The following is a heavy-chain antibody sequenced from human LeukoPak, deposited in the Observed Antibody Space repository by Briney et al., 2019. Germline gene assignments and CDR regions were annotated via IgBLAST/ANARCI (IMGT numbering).Heavy chain of an antibody. CDR2: ITSSSNNI. J-gene: IGHJ4*02. Sequence: GGSLRLSCAASGFTFSSFSMNWVRQAPGKGLEWVSSITSSSNNIYYASSVRGRSTISRDNAKNSLYLQMNSLRAEDTAVYYCARDLTLWGQGTLVTVSS. V-gene: IGHV3-21*01. CDR1: GFTFSSFS. CDR3: ARDLTL.